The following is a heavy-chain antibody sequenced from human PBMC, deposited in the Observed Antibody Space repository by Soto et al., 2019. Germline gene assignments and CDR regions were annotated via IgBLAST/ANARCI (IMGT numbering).Heavy chain of an antibody. J-gene: IGHJ4*02. D-gene: IGHD2-15*01. CDR1: GGSVNSPNYY. CDR3: GRVVIAATRQPDFDY. V-gene: IGHV4-39*01. CDR2: IYNSATT. Sequence: PSETLSLTRTVSGGSVNSPNYYWGWIRQPPGKGLEWIGSIYNSATTYYNPSLKTRVTISADTSRNQFSLNLRSVTAADTAMYYCGRVVIAATRQPDFDYWGQGALVTVS.